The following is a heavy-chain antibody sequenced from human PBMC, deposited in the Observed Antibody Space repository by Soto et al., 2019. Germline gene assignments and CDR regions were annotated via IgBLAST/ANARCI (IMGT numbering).Heavy chain of an antibody. Sequence: EVQLLESGGGLVQPGGSLRLSCAASGFTFSSYAMSWVRQAPGKGLEWVSAISGSGGSTSYADSVKGRFTISRDNAKNTPYLQMNSLSAEDTAVYYSAKHLWAGYYYDSGYWGQGTLVTVSS. CDR3: AKHLWAGYYYDSGY. J-gene: IGHJ4*02. CDR2: ISGSGGST. V-gene: IGHV3-23*01. CDR1: GFTFSSYA. D-gene: IGHD3-22*01.